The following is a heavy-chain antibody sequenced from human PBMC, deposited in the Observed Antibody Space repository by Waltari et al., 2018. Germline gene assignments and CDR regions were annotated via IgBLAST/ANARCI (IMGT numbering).Heavy chain of an antibody. CDR2: IGTAGDT. Sequence: EVQLVESGGGLVQPGGSLRLSCAASGFTFSSYDMHWVRQATGKGLEWVSAIGTAGDTYYPCSLKGRFTISRENAKNSLYLPMNGLRAGDTAVYYCVLRRYCGGVCYRDYWGQGTLVTVSS. J-gene: IGHJ4*02. V-gene: IGHV3-13*01. CDR1: GFTFSSYD. CDR3: VLRRYCGGVCYRDY. D-gene: IGHD2-21*01.